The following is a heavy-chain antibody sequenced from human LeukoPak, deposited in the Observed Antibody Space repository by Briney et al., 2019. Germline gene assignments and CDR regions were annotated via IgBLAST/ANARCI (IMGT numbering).Heavy chain of an antibody. CDR2: ISGSGGST. J-gene: IGHJ6*02. D-gene: IGHD3-10*01. CDR3: AKDSYGSGSYYKPLGYYGMDV. Sequence: PGRSLRLSCAASGFTFSSYAIHWVRQAPGKGLEWVSAISGSGGSTYYADSVKGRFTISRDNSKNTLYLQMNSLRAEDTAVYYCAKDSYGSGSYYKPLGYYGMDVWGQGTTVTVSS. V-gene: IGHV3-23*01. CDR1: GFTFSSYA.